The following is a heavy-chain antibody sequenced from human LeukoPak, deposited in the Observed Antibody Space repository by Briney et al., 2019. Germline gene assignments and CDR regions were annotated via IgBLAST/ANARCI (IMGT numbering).Heavy chain of an antibody. CDR1: GYTFTGYY. Sequence: ASVKVSCKASGYTFTGYYIHWVRQAPGQGLEWMGWINPNSGGTNYAQKFQGRVTMTRDTSISTAYMELSRLRSDDTAVHYCARDTTVTTRSPGYWGQGTLVTVSS. D-gene: IGHD4-17*01. CDR2: INPNSGGT. V-gene: IGHV1-2*02. J-gene: IGHJ4*02. CDR3: ARDTTVTTRSPGY.